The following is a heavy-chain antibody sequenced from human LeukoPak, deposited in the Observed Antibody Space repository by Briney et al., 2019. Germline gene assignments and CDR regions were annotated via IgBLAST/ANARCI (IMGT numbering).Heavy chain of an antibody. Sequence: GGSLRLSCAASGFTFSSFGMHWVRQAPGKGLEWVAVISFDGTNKNFAGSVRGRFTISRDNSKNTLYLQMNSLRAEDTAVYYCAKRRGLELLYYYYMDVWGKGTTVTVSS. J-gene: IGHJ6*03. V-gene: IGHV3-30*18. D-gene: IGHD1-7*01. CDR3: AKRRGLELLYYYYMDV. CDR2: ISFDGTNK. CDR1: GFTFSSFG.